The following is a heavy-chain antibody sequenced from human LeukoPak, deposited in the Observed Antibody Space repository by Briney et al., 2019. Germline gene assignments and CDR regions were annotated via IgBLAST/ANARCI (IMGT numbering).Heavy chain of an antibody. CDR1: GYTFTGYY. CDR3: ARDIPFTMIVVVDPLDY. V-gene: IGHV1-2*02. Sequence: GASVKVSCKASGYTFTGYYMHWVRQAPGQGLEWMGWINPNSGGTNYAQKVQGRVTMTTDTSTSTAYMELRSLRSDDTAVYYCARDIPFTMIVVVDPLDYWGQGTLVTVSS. D-gene: IGHD3-22*01. CDR2: INPNSGGT. J-gene: IGHJ4*02.